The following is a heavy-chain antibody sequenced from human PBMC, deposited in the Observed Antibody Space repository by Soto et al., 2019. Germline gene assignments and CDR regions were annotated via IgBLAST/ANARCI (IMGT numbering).Heavy chain of an antibody. V-gene: IGHV4-61*01. CDR1: GGSVSSGSYY. CDR2: IYYSGST. Sequence: SETLSLTCTVSGGSVSSGSYYWSWIRQPPGKGLEWIGYIYYSGSTNYNPSLKSRVTISVDTSKNQFSLKLSSVTAADTAVYYCARDRGITMVRGAPLSGMDVWGQGTTVTVSS. D-gene: IGHD3-10*01. J-gene: IGHJ6*02. CDR3: ARDRGITMVRGAPLSGMDV.